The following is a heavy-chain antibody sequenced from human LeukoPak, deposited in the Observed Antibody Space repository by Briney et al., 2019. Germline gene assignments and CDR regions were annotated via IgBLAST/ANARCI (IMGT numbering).Heavy chain of an antibody. CDR3: ATGVVGATGGSDYFDY. Sequence: ASVKVSCKVSGYTLTELSMHWVRQAPGKGLEWMGGFDPEDGETIYAQKFQGRVTMTEDTSTDTAYMELSSLRSEDTAVYYCATGVVGATGGSDYFDYWGQGTLVTVSS. J-gene: IGHJ4*02. CDR1: GYTLTELS. D-gene: IGHD1-26*01. CDR2: FDPEDGET. V-gene: IGHV1-24*01.